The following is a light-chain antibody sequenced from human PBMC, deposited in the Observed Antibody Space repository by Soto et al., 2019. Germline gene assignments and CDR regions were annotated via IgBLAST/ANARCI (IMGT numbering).Light chain of an antibody. Sequence: SSQSVSNNVAWYTHKXGQAARVLIHVASXRANGFPARFSGSGSGTDFTLTISSLQSEDFAVYYCQQYNDGPWTFGQGTKLDIK. V-gene: IGKV3-15*01. CDR3: QQYNDGPWT. CDR1: QSVSNN. CDR2: VAS. J-gene: IGKJ1*01.